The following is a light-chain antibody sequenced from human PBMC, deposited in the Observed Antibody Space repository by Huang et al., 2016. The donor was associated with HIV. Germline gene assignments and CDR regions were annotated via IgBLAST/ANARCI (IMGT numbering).Light chain of an antibody. Sequence: DIQMTQSPSSLSASLGDKVTITCQASLDINNYLNWYQQKPGKVPKLLISDASDLETGVPPRFSGRRSGTNFTLTVSSLQAEDIGTYYCQQYDTLPLTFGQGTNVEI. CDR1: LDINNY. V-gene: IGKV1-33*01. CDR2: DAS. J-gene: IGKJ1*01. CDR3: QQYDTLPLT.